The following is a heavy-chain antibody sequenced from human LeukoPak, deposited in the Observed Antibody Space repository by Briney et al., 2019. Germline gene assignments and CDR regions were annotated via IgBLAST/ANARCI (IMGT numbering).Heavy chain of an antibody. V-gene: IGHV4-34*01. CDR2: INHSGST. CDR1: GGSLSGYY. Sequence: PSETLSLTCAVYGGSLSGYYWSWIRQPPGKGLEWIGEINHSGSTNYNPSLKSRVTISVDTSKNQFSLKLSSVTAADTAVYYCARLRIQLWSSHYYYGMDVWGQGTTVTVSS. D-gene: IGHD5-18*01. J-gene: IGHJ6*02. CDR3: ARLRIQLWSSHYYYGMDV.